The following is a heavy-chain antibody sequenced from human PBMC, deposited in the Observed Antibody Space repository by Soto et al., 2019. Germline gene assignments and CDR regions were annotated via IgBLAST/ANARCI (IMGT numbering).Heavy chain of an antibody. V-gene: IGHV4-61*01. Sequence: TLRLTCTFSVGSVLTTIHYWCLIRQPQGQGLEWIGYIYYSGTTKYNPSLKSRVTISVDTSKNQFSLNLSSVTAADTAVFYCEQLRGSSIVDS. D-gene: IGHD6-13*01. J-gene: IGHJ5*01. CDR2: IYYSGTT. CDR3: EQLRGSSIVDS. CDR1: VGSVLTTIHY.